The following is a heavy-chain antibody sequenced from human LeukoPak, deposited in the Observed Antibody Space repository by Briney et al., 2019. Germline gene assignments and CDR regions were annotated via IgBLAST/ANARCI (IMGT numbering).Heavy chain of an antibody. Sequence: GGSLRLSCAASGFTFSSYAMSWVRQAPGKGLEWVSGISGSGFSTYYADSVKGRFTISRDNSKNTLYLHMYSLRAEDTAVYYCAKNSDGVAARPVLDYWGQGTLVTVSS. D-gene: IGHD6-6*01. CDR3: AKNSDGVAARPVLDY. V-gene: IGHV3-23*01. J-gene: IGHJ4*02. CDR1: GFTFSSYA. CDR2: ISGSGFST.